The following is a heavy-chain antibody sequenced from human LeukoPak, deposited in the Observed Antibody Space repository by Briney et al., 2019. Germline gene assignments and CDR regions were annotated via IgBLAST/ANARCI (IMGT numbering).Heavy chain of an antibody. Sequence: SVKVSCKASGYTFTGYYMHWVRQAPGQGLEWMGGIIPIFGTANYAQKFQGRVTITADESTSTAYMELSSLRSEDTAVYYCARGPGYCSSTSCYSTKNYYYYMDVWGKGTTVTISS. V-gene: IGHV1-69*13. D-gene: IGHD2-2*01. J-gene: IGHJ6*03. CDR3: ARGPGYCSSTSCYSTKNYYYYMDV. CDR1: GYTFTGYY. CDR2: IIPIFGTA.